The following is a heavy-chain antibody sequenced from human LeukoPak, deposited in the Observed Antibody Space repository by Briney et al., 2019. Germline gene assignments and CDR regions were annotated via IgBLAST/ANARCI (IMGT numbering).Heavy chain of an antibody. J-gene: IGHJ4*02. Sequence: SETLSLTCAVYGGSFSGYYWSWIRQPPGKGLEWIGEINHSGSTNYNPSLKSRVTISVDTSKNQFSLKLSSVTAADTAVYYCARGRGQGRWLDYRGQGTLVTVSS. D-gene: IGHD5-24*01. CDR2: INHSGST. V-gene: IGHV4-34*01. CDR3: ARGRGQGRWLDY. CDR1: GGSFSGYY.